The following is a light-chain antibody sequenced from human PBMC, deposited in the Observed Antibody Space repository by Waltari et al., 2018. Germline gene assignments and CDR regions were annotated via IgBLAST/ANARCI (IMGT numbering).Light chain of an antibody. CDR3: QQYAKAPDT. J-gene: IGKJ2*01. CDR2: AAS. V-gene: IGKV3-20*01. Sequence: EIVLTQSPGTLSLSPGERATLSCRASQSFDSNYFPWFQQRPGQVPRLLIYAASSRATDIPDRFSGSVSGTDFTLTISRLEPEDFAVYYCQQYAKAPDTFGQGTRLEIK. CDR1: QSFDSNY.